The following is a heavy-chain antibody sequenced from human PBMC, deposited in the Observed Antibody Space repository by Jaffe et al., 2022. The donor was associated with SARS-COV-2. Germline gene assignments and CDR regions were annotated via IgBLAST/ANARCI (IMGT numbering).Heavy chain of an antibody. V-gene: IGHV3-23*01. D-gene: IGHD1-26*01. CDR1: GFTFSSYA. CDR2: ISGSGGST. Sequence: EVQLLESGGGLVQPGGSLRLSCAASGFTFSSYAMSWVRQAPGKGLEWVSAISGSGGSTYYADSVKGRFTISRDNSKNTLYLQMNSLRAEDTAVYYCAKAGLRVGATLDYYFDYWGQGTLVTVSS. J-gene: IGHJ4*02. CDR3: AKAGLRVGATLDYYFDY.